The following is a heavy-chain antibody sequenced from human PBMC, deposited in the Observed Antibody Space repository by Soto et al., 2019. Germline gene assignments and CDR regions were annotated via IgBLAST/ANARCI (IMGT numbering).Heavy chain of an antibody. Sequence: QITLKESGPTLVKPTQTLTLTCTFSGFSLSTSGVGVGWIRQPPGKALEWLALIYWDDDKRYSPSMKSRLTIATDTSKIQADLTMSNMDPVDTATYYRAHTMCSGICYLPTLACWVQGTLNTVSS. CDR3: AHTMCSGICYLPTLAC. J-gene: IGHJ4*02. V-gene: IGHV2-5*02. CDR2: IYWDDDK. D-gene: IGHD2-15*01. CDR1: GFSLSTSGVG.